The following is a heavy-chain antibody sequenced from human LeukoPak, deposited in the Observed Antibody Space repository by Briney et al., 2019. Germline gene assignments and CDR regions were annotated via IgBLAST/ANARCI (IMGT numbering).Heavy chain of an antibody. CDR1: GFTFSSYW. CDR3: AREEEGDAFDI. V-gene: IGHV3-74*01. J-gene: IGHJ3*02. Sequence: PGGSLRLSCVASGFTFSSYWMHWVRQAPGKGLVWVSRINTDGSSTSYADSVRGRFTISRDNAKNTLYLQMNSLRAEDTAVYYCAREEEGDAFDIWGQGTMVTVPS. CDR2: INTDGSST.